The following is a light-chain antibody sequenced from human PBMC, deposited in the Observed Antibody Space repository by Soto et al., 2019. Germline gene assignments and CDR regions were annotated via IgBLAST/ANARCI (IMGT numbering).Light chain of an antibody. CDR2: TTN. CDR3: LLYYGGAQLV. Sequence: QTVVTQEPSLTVSPGGTVTLTCASSTGAVTSGNYPSWFQQKPGQTPRTLIYTTNSSHSWTPARFSGSLLGGKAALTLSGVQPEDEAEYYCLLYYGGAQLVFGGGTKVTVL. J-gene: IGLJ3*02. V-gene: IGLV7-43*01. CDR1: TGAVTSGNY.